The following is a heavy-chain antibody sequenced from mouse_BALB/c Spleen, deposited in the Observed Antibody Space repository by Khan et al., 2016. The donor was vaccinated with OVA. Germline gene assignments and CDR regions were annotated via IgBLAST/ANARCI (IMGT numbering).Heavy chain of an antibody. Sequence: VQLQQPGAELVKSGATVKLSCTASGLTIKDTYMHLLKQWPEQGLEWIGMIDPPHCNTKYDPQFQGNATITADTSSNTAYLQLSSLTSEDTAVYDCARMSRKWGQGTTLTVSS. CDR3: ARMSRK. J-gene: IGHJ2*01. V-gene: IGHV14-3*02. CDR2: IDPPHCNT. CDR1: GLTIKDTY.